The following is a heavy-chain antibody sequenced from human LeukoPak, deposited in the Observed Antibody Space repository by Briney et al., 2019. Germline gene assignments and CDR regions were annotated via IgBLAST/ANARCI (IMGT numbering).Heavy chain of an antibody. V-gene: IGHV3-23*01. CDR3: AKDALGGDFDY. Sequence: GGSLRLSCAASGFTFSSYAMSWVRQAPGKGLQWVSTITGSGDNTYYADSVKGRFSISRDNSKNTLYLQMSGLRVEDTAVYYCAKDALGGDFDYWGQGTLVTVSS. J-gene: IGHJ4*02. CDR2: ITGSGDNT. CDR1: GFTFSSYA.